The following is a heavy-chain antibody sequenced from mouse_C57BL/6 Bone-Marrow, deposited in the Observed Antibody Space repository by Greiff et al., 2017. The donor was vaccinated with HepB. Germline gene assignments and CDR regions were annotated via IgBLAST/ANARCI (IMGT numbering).Heavy chain of an antibody. V-gene: IGHV7-1*01. D-gene: IGHD1-1*01. Sequence: EVKLMESGGGLVQSGRSLRLSCATSGFTFSDFYMEWVRQAPGKGLEWIAASRNKANDYTTEYSASVKGRFIVSRDTSQSILYLQMNALRAEDTAIYYCARAHTTVDAMHYWGQGTSVTVSS. CDR2: SRNKANDYTT. CDR3: ARAHTTVDAMHY. CDR1: GFTFSDFY. J-gene: IGHJ4*01.